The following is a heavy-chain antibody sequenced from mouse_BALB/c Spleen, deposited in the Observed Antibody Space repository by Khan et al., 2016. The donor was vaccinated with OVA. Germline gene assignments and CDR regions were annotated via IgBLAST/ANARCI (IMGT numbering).Heavy chain of an antibody. CDR3: TRLAYYYDSEGLAY. Sequence: VQLEESGGDLVKPGGSLKLSCAASGFTFSTYGMSWVRQAPDKRLEWVATVSTGGSYTYYPDSVKGRFTISRDNAKNTLYLQMSGLRSEDTAMFYCTRLAYYYDSEGLAYWGQGTLVTVSA. V-gene: IGHV5-6*01. D-gene: IGHD1-1*01. J-gene: IGHJ3*01. CDR2: VSTGGSYT. CDR1: GFTFSTYG.